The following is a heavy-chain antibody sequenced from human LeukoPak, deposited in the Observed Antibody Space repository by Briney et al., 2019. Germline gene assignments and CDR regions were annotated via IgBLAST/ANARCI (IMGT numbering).Heavy chain of an antibody. V-gene: IGHV4-39*07. CDR2: IYYSGGT. CDR3: ARDSSSWPFDY. J-gene: IGHJ4*02. D-gene: IGHD6-13*01. CDR1: GFTFSSNSM. Sequence: GSLRLSCAASGFTFSSNSMNWVRQPPGKGLEWIGSIYYSGGTYYNPSLKSRVTISVDTSKNQFSLKLSSVTAADTAVYYCARDSSSWPFDYWGQGTLVTVSS.